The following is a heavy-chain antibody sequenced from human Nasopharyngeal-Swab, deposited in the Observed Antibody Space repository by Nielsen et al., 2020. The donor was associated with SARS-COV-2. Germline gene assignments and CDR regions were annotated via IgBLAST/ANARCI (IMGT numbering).Heavy chain of an antibody. Sequence: GESLKISCSASGFTFNSYAMHWVRQAPGRGLEYVSAISTNGDNTYYADSVRGRFTISRDNSKNTLYLQMNSLRAEDTAVYYCARLLELPDYWGQGTLVTVSS. J-gene: IGHJ4*02. V-gene: IGHV3-64*04. CDR3: ARLLELPDY. CDR2: ISTNGDNT. CDR1: GFTFNSYA. D-gene: IGHD1-7*01.